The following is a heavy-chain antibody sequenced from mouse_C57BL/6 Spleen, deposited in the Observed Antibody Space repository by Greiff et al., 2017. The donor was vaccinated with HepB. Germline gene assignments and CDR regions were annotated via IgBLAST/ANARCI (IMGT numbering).Heavy chain of an antibody. J-gene: IGHJ1*03. CDR2: INPGSGGT. CDR1: GYAFTNYL. CDR3: AREGERYWSFDY. Sequence: VQLQQSGAELVRPGTSVKVSCKASGYAFTNYLIEWVKQRPGQGLEWIGVINPGSGGTNYNEKFKGKATLTADKSSSTAYMQLSSLTSEDSAVYFCAREGERYWSFDYWGTGTTVTVSS. V-gene: IGHV1-54*01.